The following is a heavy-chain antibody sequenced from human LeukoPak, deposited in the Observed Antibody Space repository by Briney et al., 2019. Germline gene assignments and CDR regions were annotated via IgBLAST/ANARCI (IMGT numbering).Heavy chain of an antibody. V-gene: IGHV4-39*07. Sequence: SETLSLTCTVSGGSITSSSYYWGWIRQPPGKGLEWIGSVYYSGSTYYNPSLKSRVTISVDTSKNQFSLKLSSVTAADTAVYYCAREGISCSFDYWGQGTLVTVSS. CDR3: AREGISCSFDY. D-gene: IGHD5/OR15-5a*01. CDR2: VYYSGST. CDR1: GGSITSSSYY. J-gene: IGHJ4*02.